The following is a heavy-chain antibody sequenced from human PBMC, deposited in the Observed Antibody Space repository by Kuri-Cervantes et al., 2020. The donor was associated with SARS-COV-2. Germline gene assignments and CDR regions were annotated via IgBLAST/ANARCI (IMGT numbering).Heavy chain of an antibody. CDR2: ISYDGSNK. J-gene: IGHJ4*02. Sequence: GESLKISCTASGFTFGDYAMSWVRQAPGKGLEWVAVISYDGSNKYYTESVKGRFTISRDNSKNTLYLQMNSLRAEDTAVYYCARDTDNFDYWGQGTLVTVSS. CDR3: ARDTDNFDY. CDR1: GFTFGDYA. V-gene: IGHV3-30*04.